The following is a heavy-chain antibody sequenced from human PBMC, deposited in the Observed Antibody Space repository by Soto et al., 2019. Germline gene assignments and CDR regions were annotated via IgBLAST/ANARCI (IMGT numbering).Heavy chain of an antibody. CDR1: GFTFSSYS. CDR3: ARDRMATMFRYFDY. J-gene: IGHJ4*02. CDR2: ISSSSSYI. D-gene: IGHD3-10*02. Sequence: EVQLVESGGGLVKPGGSLRLSCAASGFTFSSYSMNWVRQAPGKGLEWVSSISSSSSYIYYADSVKGRFTISRDNAKNSLYLQMNSLRAEDTAVYYCARDRMATMFRYFDYWGQGTLVTVSS. V-gene: IGHV3-21*01.